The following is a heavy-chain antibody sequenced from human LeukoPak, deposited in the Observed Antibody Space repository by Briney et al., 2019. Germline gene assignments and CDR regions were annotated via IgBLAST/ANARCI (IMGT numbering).Heavy chain of an antibody. Sequence: PGGSLRLSCAASGFTFSSYGMHWVRQPPGKGLEWIGYVYYRGSTNYNPSLKSRVTISVDTSKNQLSLKLSSVTAADTAVYYCARTGGAFDIWGPGTMVTVSS. J-gene: IGHJ3*02. V-gene: IGHV4-59*01. CDR2: VYYRGST. CDR3: ARTGGAFDI. CDR1: GFTFSSYG.